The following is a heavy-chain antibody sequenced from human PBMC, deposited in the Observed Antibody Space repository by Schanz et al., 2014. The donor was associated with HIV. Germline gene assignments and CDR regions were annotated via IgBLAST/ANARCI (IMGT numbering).Heavy chain of an antibody. Sequence: QVQLVQSGAEVKKPGSSVKVFCRASGGTFINYAFSWVRQAPGQGLEWMGGIIPLFGTSNYAQKFQGRATITADESTSTAYMELSSLRSEDTAVYYCATGLLETLGDSLQSHRPPWGQGTLVTVSS. CDR2: IIPLFGTS. J-gene: IGHJ1*01. CDR3: ATGLLETLGDSLQSHRPP. V-gene: IGHV1-69*01. D-gene: IGHD1-26*01. CDR1: GGTFINYA.